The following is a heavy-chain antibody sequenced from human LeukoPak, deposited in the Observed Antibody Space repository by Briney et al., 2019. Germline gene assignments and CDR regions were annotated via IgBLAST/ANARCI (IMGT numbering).Heavy chain of an antibody. CDR3: AKVQNSPNTYYDFWSGYDRTLWDAFDI. J-gene: IGHJ3*02. V-gene: IGHV3-23*01. CDR2: ISGSGGST. D-gene: IGHD3-3*01. Sequence: AGGSLRLSCAASGSTFSSYAMSWVRQAPGKGLEWVSAISGSGGSTYYADSVKGRFTISRDNSKNTLYLQMNSLRAEDTAVYYCAKVQNSPNTYYDFWSGYDRTLWDAFDIWGQGTMVSVSS. CDR1: GSTFSSYA.